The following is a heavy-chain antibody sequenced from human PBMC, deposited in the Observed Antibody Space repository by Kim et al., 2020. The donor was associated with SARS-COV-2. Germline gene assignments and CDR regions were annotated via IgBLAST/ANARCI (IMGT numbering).Heavy chain of an antibody. J-gene: IGHJ4*02. V-gene: IGHV4-59*01. Sequence: SETLSLTCTVSGGSISSSYWSWIRQPPGKGLEWIGYIYHSGSTNHNPSLKSRVTISLDTAKNQFSRKLSSVTAAETAVYYCARDEVSWSGYLGHWGQGTLVTVSS. D-gene: IGHD3-3*01. CDR2: IYHSGST. CDR1: GGSISSSY. CDR3: ARDEVSWSGYLGH.